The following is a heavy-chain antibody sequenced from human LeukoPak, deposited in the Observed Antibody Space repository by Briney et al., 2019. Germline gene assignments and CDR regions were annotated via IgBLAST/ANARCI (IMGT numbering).Heavy chain of an antibody. D-gene: IGHD6-19*01. V-gene: IGHV3-23*01. CDR2: LSGSGGST. CDR1: SSSSYY. CDR3: AKDQARGSSGWATPVDY. J-gene: IGHJ4*02. Sequence: SSSSYYWGWIRQAPGKGLDWVSALSGSGGSTYYADSVKGRFTISRDNSKNTLYLQMNSLRAEDTALYYCAKDQARGSSGWATPVDYWGQGTLVTVSS.